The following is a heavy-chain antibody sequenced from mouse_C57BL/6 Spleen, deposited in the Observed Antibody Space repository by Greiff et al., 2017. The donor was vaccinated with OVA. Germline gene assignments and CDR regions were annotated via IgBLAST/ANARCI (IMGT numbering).Heavy chain of an antibody. V-gene: IGHV3-6*01. D-gene: IGHD1-1*01. CDR3: AREDYGSRSAMDY. CDR2: ISYDGSN. CDR1: GYSITSGYY. J-gene: IGHJ4*01. Sequence: EVKLLESGPGLVKPSQSLSLTCSVTGYSITSGYYWNWIRQFPGNKLEWMGYISYDGSNNYNPSLKNRISITRDTSKNQFFLKLNSVTTEDTATYYCAREDYGSRSAMDYWGQGTSVTVSS.